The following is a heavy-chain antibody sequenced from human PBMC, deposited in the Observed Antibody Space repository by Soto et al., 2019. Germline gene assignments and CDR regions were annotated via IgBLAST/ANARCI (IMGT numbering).Heavy chain of an antibody. Sequence: QVQLVESGGGVVQPGRSLRLSCAASGFRFSDYGIHWVRQAPGKGLEWVALISYDGSKKFYTDSVKGRFTISRDNSKNRVYRQIDRLRAEDTAVYYCAKMDADLLLYYYYGMDVWGQGTTVTVSS. CDR3: AKMDADLLLYYYYGMDV. V-gene: IGHV3-30*18. D-gene: IGHD1-26*01. CDR2: ISYDGSKK. J-gene: IGHJ6*02. CDR1: GFRFSDYG.